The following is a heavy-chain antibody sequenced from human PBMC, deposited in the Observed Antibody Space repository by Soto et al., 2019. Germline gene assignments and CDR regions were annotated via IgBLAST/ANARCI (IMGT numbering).Heavy chain of an antibody. V-gene: IGHV3-73*01. Sequence: PGGSLRLSCAASGFTFSGSAMHWVRQASGKGLEWVGRIRSKVNSYATAYAASVKGRFTISRDDSKNTAYLQMNSLKTEDTAVYYCTRQRGYSSGKCWFDPWGQGTLVIVSS. CDR2: IRSKVNSYAT. J-gene: IGHJ5*02. CDR3: TRQRGYSSGKCWFDP. D-gene: IGHD5-18*01. CDR1: GFTFSGSA.